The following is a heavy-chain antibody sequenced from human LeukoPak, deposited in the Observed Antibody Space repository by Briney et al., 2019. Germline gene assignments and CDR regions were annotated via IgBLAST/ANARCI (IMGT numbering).Heavy chain of an antibody. Sequence: SETLSLICTVSGRSISSGDYYGSWIRQPPGKGLERIRSIYYSGSTYYNPSLKSRVTISVDTSKNQSSLKLSSVTAADTAVYYCARGDIVVVPAARIWFDPWGQGTLVTVSS. CDR1: GRSISSGDYY. CDR3: ARGDIVVVPAARIWFDP. D-gene: IGHD2-2*01. CDR2: IYYSGST. V-gene: IGHV4-30-4*01. J-gene: IGHJ5*02.